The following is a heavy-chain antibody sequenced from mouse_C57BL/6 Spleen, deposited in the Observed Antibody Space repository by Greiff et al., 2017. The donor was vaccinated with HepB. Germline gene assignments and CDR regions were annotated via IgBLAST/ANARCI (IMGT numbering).Heavy chain of an antibody. CDR3: ARRGYPGAWFAY. V-gene: IGHV1-55*01. Sequence: QVQLQQSGAELVKPGASVKMSCKASGYTFTSYWITWVKQRPGQGLEWIGDIYPGSGSTNYNEKFKSKATLTVDTSSSTAYMQLSSLTSEDSAVYYCARRGYPGAWFAYWGQGTLVTVSA. J-gene: IGHJ3*01. CDR1: GYTFTSYW. D-gene: IGHD3-1*01. CDR2: IYPGSGST.